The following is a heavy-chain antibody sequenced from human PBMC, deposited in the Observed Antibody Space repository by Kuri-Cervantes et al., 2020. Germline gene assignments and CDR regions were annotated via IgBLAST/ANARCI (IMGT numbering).Heavy chain of an antibody. D-gene: IGHD1-26*01. CDR2: ISYDGSNK. CDR1: GFTFSSYA. J-gene: IGHJ6*02. Sequence: GESLKISCAASGFTFSSYAMHLVRQAPGKGLEWVAVISYDGSNKYYADSVKGRFTISKDHSKNTLYLQMNSLRAEDTALYYCARDSGSYSTYGMDVWGQGTTVTVSS. V-gene: IGHV3-30-3*01. CDR3: ARDSGSYSTYGMDV.